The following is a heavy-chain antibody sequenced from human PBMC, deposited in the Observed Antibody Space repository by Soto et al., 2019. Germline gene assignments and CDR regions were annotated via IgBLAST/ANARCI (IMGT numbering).Heavy chain of an antibody. Sequence: PGGSLRLACAASGFTFSSYAMHWVRQAPGKGLDWVAVISYDGSNKYYADSVKGRFTISRDNSKNTLYLQMNSLRAEDTAVYYCARDGIWYYYDSSGYFDYWGQETLVTVSS. J-gene: IGHJ4*02. CDR1: GFTFSSYA. V-gene: IGHV3-30-3*01. CDR2: ISYDGSNK. CDR3: ARDGIWYYYDSSGYFDY. D-gene: IGHD3-22*01.